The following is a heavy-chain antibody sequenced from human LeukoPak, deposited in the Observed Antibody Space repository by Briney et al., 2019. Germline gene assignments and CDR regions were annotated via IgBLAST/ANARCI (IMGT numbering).Heavy chain of an antibody. Sequence: GGSLRLSCAASGFTFSDYYMNWVRQAPGKGLEWVSAISSSSTYIYYADSVKGRFTISRDNAKNSLYLQMNSLRAEDTATYYCARGFYDYVWGELDYWGQGTLVTVSS. CDR2: ISSSSTYI. D-gene: IGHD3-16*01. J-gene: IGHJ4*02. CDR1: GFTFSDYY. CDR3: ARGFYDYVWGELDY. V-gene: IGHV3-21*01.